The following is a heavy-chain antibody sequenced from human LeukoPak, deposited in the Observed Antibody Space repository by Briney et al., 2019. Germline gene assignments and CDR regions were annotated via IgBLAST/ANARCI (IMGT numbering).Heavy chain of an antibody. D-gene: IGHD1-26*01. Sequence: GGSLRLSCAASGFTFSSYAMSWVRQAPGKGLEWVSAISGSGGSTYYADSVKGRFTISRDNFKNTLYLQMNSLRAEDTAVYYCAKVQSAGGWEPNDYWGQGSLVTVSS. V-gene: IGHV3-23*01. CDR1: GFTFSSYA. CDR3: AKVQSAGGWEPNDY. J-gene: IGHJ4*02. CDR2: ISGSGGST.